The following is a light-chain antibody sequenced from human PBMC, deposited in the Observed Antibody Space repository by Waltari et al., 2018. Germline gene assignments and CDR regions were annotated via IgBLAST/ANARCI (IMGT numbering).Light chain of an antibody. V-gene: IGLV6-57*02. CDR3: QSYDDINKVV. Sequence: NFMLTQPHSVSESPGKTVTISCTGSSDSSASKFVHWYQQRPGSAPIVVMCEGDHRPSGVPDRLSVSIDSSSTSASLTISGLRTEDEADYYCQSYDDINKVVFGGGTKLTVL. J-gene: IGLJ2*01. CDR1: SDSSASKF. CDR2: EGD.